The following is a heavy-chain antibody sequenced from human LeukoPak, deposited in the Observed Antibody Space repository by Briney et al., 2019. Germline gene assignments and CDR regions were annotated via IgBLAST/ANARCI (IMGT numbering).Heavy chain of an antibody. J-gene: IGHJ4*02. CDR3: AKGSGWLTDH. D-gene: IGHD6-19*01. Sequence: GGSLRLSCAASGSTFSNYWMHWVRQAPGGGLEYVANIKQGGSEKLYVDSVRGRFTISRDDAKNSLSLQMNSLRAEDTAVYYCAKGSGWLTDHWGQGTVVTVSS. CDR2: IKQGGSEK. CDR1: GSTFSNYW. V-gene: IGHV3-7*01.